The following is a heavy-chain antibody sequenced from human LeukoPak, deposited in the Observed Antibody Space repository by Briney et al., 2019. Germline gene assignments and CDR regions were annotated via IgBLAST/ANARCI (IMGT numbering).Heavy chain of an antibody. CDR3: ARHPYYDYVWGSYRPSGPFDY. J-gene: IGHJ4*02. D-gene: IGHD3-16*02. CDR2: INPNSGGT. CDR1: GYTFTGYY. Sequence: ASVKVSCKASGYTFTGYYMHWVRQAPGQGLEWMGWINPNSGGTNYAQKFQGRVTMTRDTSISTAYMELSRLRSDDTAVYYCARHPYYDYVWGSYRPSGPFDYWGQGTLVTVSS. V-gene: IGHV1-2*02.